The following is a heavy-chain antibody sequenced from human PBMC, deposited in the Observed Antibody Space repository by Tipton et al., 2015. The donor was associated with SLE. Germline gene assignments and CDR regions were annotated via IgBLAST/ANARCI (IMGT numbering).Heavy chain of an antibody. Sequence: SLRLSCVASGFRSPFTDYGMYWVRQTPVKGLEWLAVIWHDGSNKNYVDSAKGRFIISKDDSKSTLYLQMNSLTVDDTGLYFCARARGILGGSGWYLELWCRGTLLTVS. D-gene: IGHD2-15*01. CDR1: GFRSPFTDYG. J-gene: IGHJ2*01. CDR2: IWHDGSNK. CDR3: ARARGILGGSGWYLEL. V-gene: IGHV3-33*07.